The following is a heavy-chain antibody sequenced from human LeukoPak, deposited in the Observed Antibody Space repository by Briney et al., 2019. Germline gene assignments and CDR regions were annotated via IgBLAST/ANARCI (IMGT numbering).Heavy chain of an antibody. CDR1: GFTFSNYG. D-gene: IGHD1-26*01. J-gene: IGHJ4*02. V-gene: IGHV3-21*01. CDR3: ARDVIHLSVGATPDY. Sequence: GGSLRLSCAASGFTFSNYGMSWVRQAPGKGLEWVSSISSSSSYIYYADSVKGRFTISRDNAKNSLYLQMNSLRAEDTAVYYCARDVIHLSVGATPDYWGQGTLVTVSS. CDR2: ISSSSSYI.